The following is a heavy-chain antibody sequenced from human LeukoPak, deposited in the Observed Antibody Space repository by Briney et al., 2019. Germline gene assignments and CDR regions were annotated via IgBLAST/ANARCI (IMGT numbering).Heavy chain of an antibody. D-gene: IGHD3-9*01. Sequence: GESLNISCKGSGYNFTTYWIGWVRQMPGKGLEWMGFIYPGDSDTRYSPSFQGQVTISADKSISVVYLQWSSLKASDTAIYYCARSDWLQYYFDYWGLGTLVTVSS. CDR2: IYPGDSDT. V-gene: IGHV5-51*01. J-gene: IGHJ4*02. CDR3: ARSDWLQYYFDY. CDR1: GYNFTTYW.